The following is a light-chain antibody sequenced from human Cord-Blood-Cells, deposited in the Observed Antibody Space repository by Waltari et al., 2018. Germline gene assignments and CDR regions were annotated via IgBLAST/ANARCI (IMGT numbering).Light chain of an antibody. CDR3: QQYNNWPLT. CDR2: GAS. Sequence: EIVMTQSPATLSVSPGERATLSCRASQSVSSNLAWYQQKPGQAPRLLIYGASTRATGIPARFSGSGSGTEFTLTISSLQSEDFAVYYCQQYNNWPLTFGP. CDR1: QSVSSN. J-gene: IGKJ3*01. V-gene: IGKV3-15*01.